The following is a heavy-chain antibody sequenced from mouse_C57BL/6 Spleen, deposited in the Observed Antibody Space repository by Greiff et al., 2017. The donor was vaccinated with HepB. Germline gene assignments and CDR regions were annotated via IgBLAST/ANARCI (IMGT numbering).Heavy chain of an antibody. D-gene: IGHD3-1*01. CDR2: INPGSGGT. CDR1: GYAFTNYL. J-gene: IGHJ3*01. CDR3: ARGGYEAY. V-gene: IGHV1-54*01. Sequence: QVQLKESGAELVRPGTSVKVSCKASGYAFTNYLIEWVKQRPGQGLEWIGVINPGSGGTNYNEKFKGKATLTADKSSSTAYMQLSSLTSEDSAVYFCARGGYEAYWGQGTLVTVSA.